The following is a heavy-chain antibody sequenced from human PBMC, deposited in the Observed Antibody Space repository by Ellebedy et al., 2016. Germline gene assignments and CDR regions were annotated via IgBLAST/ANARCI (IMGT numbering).Heavy chain of an antibody. J-gene: IGHJ4*02. CDR3: ARVGRQYHWNYEYYFDY. D-gene: IGHD1-7*01. CDR1: GDAISSGDYY. Sequence: SETLSLXXTVSGDAISSGDYYWTWIRQPAGKGLEWIGHIYTRGRTTYNPSLKSRVTMSVDTSKNQFSLKVNSVTAADAAVYYCARVGRQYHWNYEYYFDYWGQGTLVTVSS. CDR2: IYTRGRT. V-gene: IGHV4-61*09.